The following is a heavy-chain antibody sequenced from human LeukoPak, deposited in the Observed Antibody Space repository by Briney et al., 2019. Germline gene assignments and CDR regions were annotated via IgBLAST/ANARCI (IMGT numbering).Heavy chain of an antibody. CDR2: IWYDGSNK. CDR1: GFTFSSYA. D-gene: IGHD6-19*01. J-gene: IGHJ5*02. Sequence: PGGSLRLSCAASGFTFSSYAMSWVRQAPGKGLEWVAVIWYDGSNKYYADSVKGRFTISRDNSKNTLYLQMNSLRAEDTAVYYCARDRLRIAVAGTVWWFDPWGQGTLVTVSS. V-gene: IGHV3-33*08. CDR3: ARDRLRIAVAGTVWWFDP.